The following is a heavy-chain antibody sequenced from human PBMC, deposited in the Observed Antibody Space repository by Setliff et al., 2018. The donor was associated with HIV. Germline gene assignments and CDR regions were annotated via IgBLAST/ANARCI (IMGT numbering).Heavy chain of an antibody. D-gene: IGHD3-16*02. J-gene: IGHJ5*01. CDR3: AQIFNRSCPRDS. V-gene: IGHV2-5*02. Sequence: SGPTLVNPTQTLMLTCTCSGFSLSTPAEGVAWFRPPPGKALERLGLIYWDDVRHYSPSLNNRLTIPKDTSKNLVFLSMTDVNPVDKATYFCAQIFNRSCPRDSWGPGILVTVSS. CDR2: IYWDDVR. CDR1: GFSLSTPAEG.